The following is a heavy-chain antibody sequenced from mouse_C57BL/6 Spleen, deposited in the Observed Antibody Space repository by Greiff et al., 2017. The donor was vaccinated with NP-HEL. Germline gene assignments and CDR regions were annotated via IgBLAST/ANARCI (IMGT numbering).Heavy chain of an antibody. V-gene: IGHV1-82*01. CDR2: IYPGDGDT. CDR1: GYAFSSSW. Sequence: QVQLKESGPELVKPGASVKISCKASGYAFSSSWMNWVKQRPGKGLEWIGRIYPGDGDTNYNGKFKGKATLTADKSSSTAYMQLSSLTSEDSAVYFCARWAYYVKAMDYWGQGTSVTVSS. CDR3: ARWAYYVKAMDY. D-gene: IGHD1-1*01. J-gene: IGHJ4*01.